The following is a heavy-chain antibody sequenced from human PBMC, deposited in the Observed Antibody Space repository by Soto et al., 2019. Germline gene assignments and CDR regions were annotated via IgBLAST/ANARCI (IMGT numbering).Heavy chain of an antibody. Sequence: GGSLRLSCAASGFAFSSYAMTWVRQPPGKGLEWVSTISDSGDTTYYADSVRGRFTMSRDNSKNTLFVEMSSLRVEDTAIYYCAKYTTYYYDPGAPRWFDSWGQGILVTVSS. J-gene: IGHJ5*01. CDR1: GFAFSSYA. CDR3: AKYTTYYYDPGAPRWFDS. D-gene: IGHD3-22*01. V-gene: IGHV3-23*01. CDR2: ISDSGDTT.